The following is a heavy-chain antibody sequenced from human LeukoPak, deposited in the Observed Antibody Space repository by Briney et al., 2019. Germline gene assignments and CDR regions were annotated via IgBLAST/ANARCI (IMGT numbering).Heavy chain of an antibody. CDR3: ASLAANGHNYFDY. CDR1: GFTFSSYW. J-gene: IGHJ4*02. CDR2: INHNGNVN. Sequence: GGSLRLSCAASGFTFSSYWMNWARQAPGKGLEWVASINHNGNVNYYVDSVKGRFTISRDNAKNSLYLQMSNLRAEDTAVYFCASLAANGHNYFDYWGQGTLVTVSS. V-gene: IGHV3-7*03. D-gene: IGHD4-17*01.